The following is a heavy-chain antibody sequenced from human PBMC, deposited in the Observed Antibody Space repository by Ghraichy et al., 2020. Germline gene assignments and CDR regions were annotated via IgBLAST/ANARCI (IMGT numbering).Heavy chain of an antibody. V-gene: IGHV3-15*01. D-gene: IGHD2-21*02. J-gene: IGHJ4*02. CDR3: THDKYCPVDCYSGILPWDF. CDR2: IKSKIVGETT. Sequence: GGSLRLSCVVSGFNFNDAWMSWVRQAPGKGLEWVGRIKSKIVGETTEYAAPVKGRFTISRDDSKNTVFLQMDSLKTEDTAVYYCTHDKYCPVDCYSGILPWDFWGQGTLVTVSS. CDR1: GFNFNDAW.